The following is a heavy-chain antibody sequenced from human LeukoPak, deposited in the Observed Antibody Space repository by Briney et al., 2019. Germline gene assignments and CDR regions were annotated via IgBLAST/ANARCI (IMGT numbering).Heavy chain of an antibody. CDR1: GFTFSSYW. Sequence: GGSLRLSCAASGFTFSSYWMSWVRHAPGKGLEWGANIKQDGSEKYYVDSVKGRFTISRDNAKNSLYLQMNSLRAEDTAVYYCARDRGYYYDSSGYYDYWGQGTLVTVSS. V-gene: IGHV3-7*01. CDR3: ARDRGYYYDSSGYYDY. D-gene: IGHD3-22*01. J-gene: IGHJ4*02. CDR2: IKQDGSEK.